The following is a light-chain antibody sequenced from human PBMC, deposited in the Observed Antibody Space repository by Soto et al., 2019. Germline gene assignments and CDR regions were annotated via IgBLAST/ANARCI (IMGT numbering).Light chain of an antibody. CDR2: GAY. J-gene: IGKJ4*01. V-gene: IGKV3-20*01. CDR3: QQRYSTPLT. Sequence: IVLTQSQGTLYLSSGERATLSCRASQGVINSYLAWYQQKPGQAPRLLLYGAYNRATGIPDRFSGSGSGTDVTLTISRLKTEDAATYYCQQRYSTPLTFCGGTKVDIK. CDR1: QGVINSY.